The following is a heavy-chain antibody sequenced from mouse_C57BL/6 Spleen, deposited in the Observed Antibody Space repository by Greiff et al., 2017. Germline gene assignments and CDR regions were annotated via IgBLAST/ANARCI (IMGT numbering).Heavy chain of an antibody. V-gene: IGHV1-52*01. CDR2: IDPSDSDT. Sequence: QVQLQQPGAELVRPGSSVKLSCKASGYTFTSYWMHWVKQRPIQGLEWIGNIDPSDSDTHYNQKFKDKATLTVDKSSSTAYMQLRSLTSEDSAVYYCARGGLGRYYAMDYWGQGTSVTVSS. J-gene: IGHJ4*01. CDR3: ARGGLGRYYAMDY. CDR1: GYTFTSYW. D-gene: IGHD3-3*01.